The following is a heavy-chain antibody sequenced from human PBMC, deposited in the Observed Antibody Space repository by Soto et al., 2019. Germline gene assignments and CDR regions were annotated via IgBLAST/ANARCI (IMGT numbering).Heavy chain of an antibody. CDR1: GGSISSYY. V-gene: IGHV4-59*01. CDR2: IYYSGST. D-gene: IGHD3-22*01. J-gene: IGHJ5*02. CDR3: ARDNAWDDSSGYYYGMGNWFDP. Sequence: SETLSLTCTVSGGSISSYYWSWIRQPPGKGLEWIGYIYYSGSTNYNPSLKSRVTISVDTSKNQFSLKLSSVTAADTAVYYCARDNAWDDSSGYYYGMGNWFDPWGQGTLVTVSS.